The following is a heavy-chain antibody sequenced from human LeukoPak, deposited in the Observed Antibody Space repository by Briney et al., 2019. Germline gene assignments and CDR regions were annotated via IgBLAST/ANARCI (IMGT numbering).Heavy chain of an antibody. CDR2: ISGSGGST. CDR1: GFTFSSYA. J-gene: IGHJ4*02. V-gene: IGHV3-23*01. CDR3: ARDRDGYNNPGY. D-gene: IGHD5-24*01. Sequence: PGGSLRLSCAASGFTFSSYAMSWVRQAPGKGLEWVSAISGSGGSTYYADSVKGRFTISRDNSKNTLYLQMNSLRAEDTAVYYCARDRDGYNNPGYWGQGTLVTVSS.